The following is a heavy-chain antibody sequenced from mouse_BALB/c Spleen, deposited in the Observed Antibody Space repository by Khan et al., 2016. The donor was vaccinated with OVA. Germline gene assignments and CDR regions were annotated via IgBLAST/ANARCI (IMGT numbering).Heavy chain of an antibody. Sequence: HIQLVQSGPELKKPGETVKISCKASGHTFTNFGMNWVKQAPGKGLKWMGWINTYTGEPTYADDFNERFAFSLEASASTAYLQINNLTNEDTATYFCARPPYFSYAMDNWGQGTSVTVSS. D-gene: IGHD2-10*01. J-gene: IGHJ4*01. CDR2: INTYTGEP. CDR1: GHTFTNFG. CDR3: ARPPYFSYAMDN. V-gene: IGHV9-3-1*01.